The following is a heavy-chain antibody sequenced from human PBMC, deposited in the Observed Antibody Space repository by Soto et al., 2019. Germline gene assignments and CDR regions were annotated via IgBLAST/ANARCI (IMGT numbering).Heavy chain of an antibody. CDR2: IYTSGST. V-gene: IGHV4-4*07. D-gene: IGHD4-17*01. J-gene: IGHJ6*02. CDR3: ARSTTYPHYYGMDV. Sequence: QVQLQESGPGLVKPSETLSLTCTVSGGSISSYYWSWIRQPAGKGLEWIGRIYTSGSTNYNPSLKSRVTMSVDTSKTQFSLKLSSVTAADTAVYYCARSTTYPHYYGMDVWGQGTTVTVSS. CDR1: GGSISSYY.